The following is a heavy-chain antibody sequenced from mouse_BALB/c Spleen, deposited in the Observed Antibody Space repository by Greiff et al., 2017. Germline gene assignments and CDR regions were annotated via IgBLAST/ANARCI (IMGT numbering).Heavy chain of an antibody. CDR1: GYSFTSYW. D-gene: IGHD2-2*01. J-gene: IGHJ3*01. CDR2: IYPGNSDT. Sequence: VQLQQSGTVLARPGASVKMSCKASGYSFTSYWMHWVKQRPGQGLEWIGAIYPGNSDTSYNQKFKGKAKLTAVTSASTAYMELSSLTNEDSAVYYCTRSGNYGYAAWFAYWGQGTLVTVSA. V-gene: IGHV1-5*01. CDR3: TRSGNYGYAAWFAY.